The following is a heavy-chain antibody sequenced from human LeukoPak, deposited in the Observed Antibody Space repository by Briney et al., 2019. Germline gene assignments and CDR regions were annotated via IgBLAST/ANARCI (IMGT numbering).Heavy chain of an antibody. CDR1: GFTFNSYA. J-gene: IGHJ4*02. D-gene: IGHD4-11*01. V-gene: IGHV3-23*01. Sequence: PGGSLRLSCAASGFTFNSYAMTWVRQAPGKGLEWFSSIGASGGGTYYAVSVKGRFTISRDDSKNTLYLQMSSLRAEDTAVYYCAKRHSDYFFDYWGQGTLVTVSS. CDR3: AKRHSDYFFDY. CDR2: IGASGGGT.